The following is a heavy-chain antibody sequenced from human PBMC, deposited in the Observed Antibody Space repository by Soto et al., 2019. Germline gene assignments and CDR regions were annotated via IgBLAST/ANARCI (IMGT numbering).Heavy chain of an antibody. D-gene: IGHD5-12*01. V-gene: IGHV2-5*01. J-gene: IGHJ4*02. CDR3: VHSRKIARWLQSVS. CDR1: GFSLDTTEVG. Sequence: QITLKESGPTLVKPTQTLTLTCSFSGFSLDTTEVGVGWIRQPPGKALEWLALVYWNDDKRYRPSLESRLTITKDTTKDQVVLTMTNLDPVDTGTYYCVHSRKIARWLQSVSWGQGTLVTVSS. CDR2: VYWNDDK.